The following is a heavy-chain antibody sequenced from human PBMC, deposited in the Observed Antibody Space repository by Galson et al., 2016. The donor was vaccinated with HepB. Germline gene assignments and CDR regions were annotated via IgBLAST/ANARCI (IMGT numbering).Heavy chain of an antibody. CDR3: ATGVAVAGYYYYGMDV. D-gene: IGHD6-19*01. CDR2: FDPEDGET. Sequence: SVKVSCKVSGYTLTELSMHWVRQAPGKGLEWMGGFDPEDGETIYAQKFQGRVTMTEDTSTDTACMELSSLRSEDTAVYYCATGVAVAGYYYYGMDVWGQGTTVTVSS. V-gene: IGHV1-24*01. J-gene: IGHJ6*02. CDR1: GYTLTELS.